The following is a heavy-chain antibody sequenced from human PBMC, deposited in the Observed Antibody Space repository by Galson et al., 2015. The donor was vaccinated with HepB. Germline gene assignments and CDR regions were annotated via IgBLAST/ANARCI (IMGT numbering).Heavy chain of an antibody. D-gene: IGHD3-10*01. Sequence: VSCKASGYTFTSYGISWVRQAPGQGLEWMGWISAYNGNTNYAQKLQGRVTMTTDTSTSTAYMELRSLRSDDTAVYYCARDYGSGSYYYIDYWGQGTLVTVSS. CDR3: ARDYGSGSYYYIDY. V-gene: IGHV1-18*01. CDR1: GYTFTSYG. CDR2: ISAYNGNT. J-gene: IGHJ4*02.